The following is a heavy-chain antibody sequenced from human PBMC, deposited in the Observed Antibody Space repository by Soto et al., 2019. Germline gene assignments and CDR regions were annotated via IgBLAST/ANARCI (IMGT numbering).Heavy chain of an antibody. CDR2: IIPILGIA. V-gene: IGHV1-69*04. CDR3: ARDPDIVATTDAFDI. J-gene: IGHJ3*02. D-gene: IGHD5-12*01. CDR1: GGTFSSYT. Sequence: GASVKVSCKASGGTFSSYTISWVRQAPGQGLEWMGRIIPILGIANYAQKFQGRVTITADKSTSTAYMELSSLRSEDTAAYYCARDPDIVATTDAFDIWGQGTMVTVSS.